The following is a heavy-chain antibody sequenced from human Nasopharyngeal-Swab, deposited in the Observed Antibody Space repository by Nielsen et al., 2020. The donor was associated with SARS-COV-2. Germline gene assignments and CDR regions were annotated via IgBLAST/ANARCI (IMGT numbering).Heavy chain of an antibody. D-gene: IGHD6-19*01. V-gene: IGHV1-69*13. CDR1: GGTFRSYA. CDR2: IIPIFGTA. CDR3: ARESKKVAGLPNYYYYGMDV. Sequence: SVKVSCKASGGTFRSYAISWVRQAPAQGLEWMGGIIPIFGTANYAQKFQGSVTITADESTSTAYMELSSLRSEDTAVYYCARESKKVAGLPNYYYYGMDVWGQGTTVTVSS. J-gene: IGHJ6*02.